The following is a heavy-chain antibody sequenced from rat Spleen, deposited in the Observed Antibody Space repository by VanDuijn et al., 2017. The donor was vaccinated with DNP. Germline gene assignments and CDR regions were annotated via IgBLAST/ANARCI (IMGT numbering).Heavy chain of an antibody. J-gene: IGHJ2*01. Sequence: EVKLVESGGGLVQPGRSLKLSCAASGFNFNDYWMGWVRQAPGKGLEWIGEINKDSSTIKYTPSLKDKFTISRDNAQNSLYLQMSRLGSEDTDTYYCARGPNYGSGPDYFDYWGKGVVVTVSS. CDR2: INKDSSTI. D-gene: IGHD1-11*01. V-gene: IGHV4-2*01. CDR3: ARGPNYGSGPDYFDY. CDR1: GFNFNDYW.